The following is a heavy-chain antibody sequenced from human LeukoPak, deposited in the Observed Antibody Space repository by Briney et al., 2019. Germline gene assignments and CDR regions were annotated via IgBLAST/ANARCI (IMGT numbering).Heavy chain of an antibody. J-gene: IGHJ4*02. D-gene: IGHD4-17*01. CDR2: ISSSSSYI. CDR3: ARDGAYGDPAY. CDR1: GFPFINAW. Sequence: PGGSLRLSCAASGFPFINAWMNWVRQAPGKGLEWVSSISSSSSYIYYADSVKGRFTISRDNAKNSLYLQMNSLRAEDTAVYYCARDGAYGDPAYWGQGTLVTVSS. V-gene: IGHV3-21*01.